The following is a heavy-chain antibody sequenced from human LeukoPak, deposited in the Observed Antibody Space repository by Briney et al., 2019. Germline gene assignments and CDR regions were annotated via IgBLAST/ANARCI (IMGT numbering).Heavy chain of an antibody. V-gene: IGHV3-23*01. CDR1: GFTFSSYA. J-gene: IGHJ4*02. CDR3: AKDIELGRGLLGAFDY. D-gene: IGHD2/OR15-2a*01. CDR2: ISGSGGST. Sequence: GGSLRLSCAASGFTFSSYAMSWVRQAPGKGLEWVSGISGSGGSTYYADSVKGRFTISRDNSESTLYLQMNSLRPEDTALYYCAKDIELGRGLLGAFDYWGQGTLVTVSS.